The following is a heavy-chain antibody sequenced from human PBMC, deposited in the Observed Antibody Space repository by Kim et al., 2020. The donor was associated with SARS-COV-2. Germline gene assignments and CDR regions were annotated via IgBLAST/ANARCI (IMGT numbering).Heavy chain of an antibody. V-gene: IGHV4-34*01. CDR3: ARGKRYSSYGMDV. J-gene: IGHJ6*02. CDR1: GGSFSGYY. Sequence: SETLSLTCAVYGGSFSGYYWSWIRQPPGKGLEWIGEINHSGSTNYNPSLKSRVTISVDTSKNQFSLKLSSVTAADTAVYYCARGKRYSSYGMDVWGQGTTVTVSS. CDR2: INHSGST.